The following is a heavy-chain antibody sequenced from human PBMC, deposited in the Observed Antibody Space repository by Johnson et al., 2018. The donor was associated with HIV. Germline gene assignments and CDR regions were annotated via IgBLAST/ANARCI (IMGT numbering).Heavy chain of an antibody. Sequence: QVQLVESGGGVVQPGRSLRLSCAASGFTFSSYAMHWVRQAPGKGLAWVAPISYDGSNKYSADYVKGRFTISRDNSKNTLYLPMNSLGAEDSAVYYCAREEYYYDNSGLMNQWKAFDIWGQGTVITVSS. V-gene: IGHV3-30-3*01. CDR3: AREEYYYDNSGLMNQWKAFDI. J-gene: IGHJ3*02. CDR2: ISYDGSNK. D-gene: IGHD3-22*01. CDR1: GFTFSSYA.